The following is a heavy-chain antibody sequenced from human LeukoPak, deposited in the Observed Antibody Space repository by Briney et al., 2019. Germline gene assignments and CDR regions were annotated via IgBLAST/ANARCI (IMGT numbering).Heavy chain of an antibody. CDR2: IYTSGST. D-gene: IGHD2-2*01. CDR3: ARSGICSSTSCYDAFDI. CDR1: GGSISSYY. J-gene: IGHJ3*02. Sequence: SETLSLTCTVSGGSISSYYWSWIRQPAGKGLEWIGRIYTSGSTSYNPSLKSRVTMSVDTSKNQFSLKLSSVTAADTAVYYCARSGICSSTSCYDAFDIWGQGTMVTVSS. V-gene: IGHV4-4*07.